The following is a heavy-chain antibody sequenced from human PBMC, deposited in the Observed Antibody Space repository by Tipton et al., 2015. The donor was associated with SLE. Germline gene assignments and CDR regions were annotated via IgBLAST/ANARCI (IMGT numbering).Heavy chain of an antibody. J-gene: IGHJ3*02. Sequence: QSGPEVKKPGASVKVSCKASGYTFTGYYMHWVRQAPGQGLEWMGRINPNSGGTNYAQKFQGRVTMTRDTSISTAYMELSRLRSDDTAVYYCARVTLYYYDSSGYYWDAFDIWGQGTMVTVSS. CDR3: ARVTLYYYDSSGYYWDAFDI. D-gene: IGHD3-22*01. CDR2: INPNSGGT. V-gene: IGHV1-2*06. CDR1: GYTFTGYY.